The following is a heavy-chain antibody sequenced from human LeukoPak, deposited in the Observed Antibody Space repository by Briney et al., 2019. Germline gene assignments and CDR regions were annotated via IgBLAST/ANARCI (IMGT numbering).Heavy chain of an antibody. J-gene: IGHJ6*03. CDR1: GYTFTSYD. Sequence: ASVKVSCKASGYTFTSYDINWVRQATGQGLEWMGWMNPNSGNTGYAQEFQGRVTMTRNTSISTAYMELSSLRSEDTAVYYCARHIAVAGNYYYYYYMDVWGKGTTVTISS. CDR3: ARHIAVAGNYYYYYYMDV. D-gene: IGHD6-19*01. CDR2: MNPNSGNT. V-gene: IGHV1-8*01.